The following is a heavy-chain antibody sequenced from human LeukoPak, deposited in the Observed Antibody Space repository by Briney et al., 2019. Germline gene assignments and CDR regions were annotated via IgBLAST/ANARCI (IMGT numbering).Heavy chain of an antibody. CDR2: ISYDGSNK. V-gene: IGHV3-30*03. CDR3: AGEKPVAGIDY. D-gene: IGHD6-19*01. Sequence: PGRSLRLSCAASGFTFSSYGMHWVRQAPGKGLEWVAVISYDGSNKYYADSVKGRFTISRDDSKNTLFLQMNSLRAEDTAVYYCAGEKPVAGIDYWGQGTLVTVSS. CDR1: GFTFSSYG. J-gene: IGHJ4*02.